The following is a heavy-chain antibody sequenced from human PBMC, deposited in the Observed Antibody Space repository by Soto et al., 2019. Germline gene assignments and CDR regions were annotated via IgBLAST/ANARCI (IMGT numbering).Heavy chain of an antibody. CDR2: IWNDGNGY. V-gene: IGHV3-33*01. D-gene: IGHD6-13*01. J-gene: IGHJ6*02. CDR1: GFTFNNYG. Sequence: QVQLVESGGGVVQPGRSLRLACAASGFTFNNYGMHWVRQAPGKGLEWVAVIWNDGNGYYYANSVKGRFTISRDNSKNMVYLQMSSLRAEDTAVYYCARRQISPPTRGAASARGGMDVWGQGTTVTVSS. CDR3: ARRQISPPTRGAASARGGMDV.